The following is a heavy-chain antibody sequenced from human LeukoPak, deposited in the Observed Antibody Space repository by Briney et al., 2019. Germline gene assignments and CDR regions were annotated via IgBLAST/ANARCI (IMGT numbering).Heavy chain of an antibody. CDR1: GGSISSYY. CDR2: IYYSGTT. D-gene: IGHD6-6*01. Sequence: SSETLSLTCTVSGGSISSYYWSWIRQPPGKGLEWIGYIYYSGTTNYNPSLKSRVTISVDTSKNQFSLKLSSVTTADTAVYYRARVGRKTNLYSSYDYWGQGTLVTVSS. CDR3: ARVGRKTNLYSSYDY. J-gene: IGHJ4*02. V-gene: IGHV4-59*01.